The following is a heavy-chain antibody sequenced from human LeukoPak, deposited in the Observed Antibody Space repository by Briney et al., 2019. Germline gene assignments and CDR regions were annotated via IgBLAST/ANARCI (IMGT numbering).Heavy chain of an antibody. CDR1: GGSISGSSYY. CDR2: IYYSGYT. J-gene: IGHJ3*02. D-gene: IGHD3-22*01. V-gene: IGHV4-39*07. Sequence: SETLSLTCTVSGGSISGSSYYWGWIRQPPGKGLEWIGSIYYSGYTYHNPSLKSRITTSIDTSKNQFSLKLSSVTAADTAVYYCARDFLYGSSGYDAFDIWGPGTMVTVSS. CDR3: ARDFLYGSSGYDAFDI.